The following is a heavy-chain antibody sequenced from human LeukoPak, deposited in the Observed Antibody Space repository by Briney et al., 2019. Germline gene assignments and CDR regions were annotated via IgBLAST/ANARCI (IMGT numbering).Heavy chain of an antibody. CDR1: GFNFSSYW. CDR2: MKYDGSEK. Sequence: GGSLRLSCAASGFNFSSYWMSWVRQAPGKGLEWVANMKYDGSEKYYVDSVKGRFTISRDNAKNSLYLQMNSLRAEDTAVYYCARDIEAAGLFLDYWGQGTLVTVSS. D-gene: IGHD6-13*01. V-gene: IGHV3-7*01. J-gene: IGHJ4*02. CDR3: ARDIEAAGLFLDY.